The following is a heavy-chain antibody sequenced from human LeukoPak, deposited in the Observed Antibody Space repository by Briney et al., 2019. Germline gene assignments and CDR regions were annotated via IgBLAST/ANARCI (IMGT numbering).Heavy chain of an antibody. D-gene: IGHD3-22*01. Sequence: GRSLRLSCAASGFTFSSYGMHWVRQAPGKGLEWVAVIWYDGSNKYYADSVKGRFTISRDNSKNTLYLQMNSLRAEDTAVYYCARDYYYDSSGSNSLGYWGQGTLVTVSS. CDR1: GFTFSSYG. V-gene: IGHV3-33*01. CDR2: IWYDGSNK. J-gene: IGHJ4*02. CDR3: ARDYYYDSSGSNSLGY.